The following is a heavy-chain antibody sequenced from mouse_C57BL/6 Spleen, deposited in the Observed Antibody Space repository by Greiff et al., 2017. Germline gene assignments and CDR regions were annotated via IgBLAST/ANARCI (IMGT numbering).Heavy chain of an antibody. CDR2: IDPSDSYT. CDR3: ARYGKKVDYAMDY. CDR1: GYTFTSYW. Sequence: QVQLQQPGAELVMPGASVKLSCKASGYTFTSYWMHWVKQRPGQGLEWIGEIDPSDSYTNYNQKFKGKSTLTVDKSSSTAYMQLSSLTSEDSAVYYCARYGKKVDYAMDYWGQGTSVTVSS. J-gene: IGHJ4*01. V-gene: IGHV1-69*01. D-gene: IGHD2-1*01.